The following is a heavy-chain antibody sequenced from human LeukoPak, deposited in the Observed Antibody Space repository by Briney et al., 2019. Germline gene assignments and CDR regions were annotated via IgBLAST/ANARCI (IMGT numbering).Heavy chain of an antibody. CDR2: INPSGGRT. Sequence: GASVKVSCKASGYTFTSYYIHWVRQAPGQGLEWMGIINPSGGRTSYAQKFQGRVTMTRDTSTNTVYMELSSLRSEDTAVYYCARDKGGGEVIPFGGVIVWGQGTLVTVSS. J-gene: IGHJ4*02. CDR3: ARDKGGGEVIPFGGVIV. V-gene: IGHV1-46*01. CDR1: GYTFTSYY. D-gene: IGHD3-16*02.